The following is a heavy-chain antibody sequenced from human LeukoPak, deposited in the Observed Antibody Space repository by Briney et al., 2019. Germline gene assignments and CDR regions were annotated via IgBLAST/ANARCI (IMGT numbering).Heavy chain of an antibody. CDR2: ISYSGST. CDR3: ARLTPYSGSPLGDY. Sequence: PSETLSLTCTVSGGSISSSSNFWGCIREPPWKGLEWIGSISYSGSTYYNPSVKSRVTISVDTSKNQFSLKVSSVTAADTAVYYCARLTPYSGSPLGDYWGQGTLVTVSS. J-gene: IGHJ4*02. D-gene: IGHD1-26*01. CDR1: GGSISSSSNF. V-gene: IGHV4-39*01.